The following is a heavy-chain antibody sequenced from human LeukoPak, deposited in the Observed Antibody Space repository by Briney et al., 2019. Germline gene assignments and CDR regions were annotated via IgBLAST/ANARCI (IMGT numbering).Heavy chain of an antibody. Sequence: VGGLRVSRAPPGVSFSVYARRWVREAPREGLGWGAVISYDQMKKDYAESVKGRFTIYRDNSRKTLYLEMNSLGGEHTAVYYCAKDPYYDSSGNRPYWSRDYYYGMDVWGQGTTVTVSS. CDR2: ISYDQMKK. J-gene: IGHJ6*02. V-gene: IGHV3-30-3*02. CDR3: AKDPYYDSSGNRPYWSRDYYYGMDV. D-gene: IGHD3-22*01. CDR1: GVSFSVYA.